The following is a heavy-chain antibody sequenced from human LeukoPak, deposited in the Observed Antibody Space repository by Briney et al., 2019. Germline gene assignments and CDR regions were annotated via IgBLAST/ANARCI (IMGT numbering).Heavy chain of an antibody. CDR3: ARAPVGSGWYPFDY. CDR2: INHSGST. CDR1: GGSFSGYY. Sequence: SETLSLTCAVYGGSFSGYYWSWIRQPPGKGLEWIGEINHSGSTSYNPSLKSRVTISVDTSKNQFSLKLSSVTAADTAAYYCARAPVGSGWYPFDYWGQGTLVTVSS. V-gene: IGHV4-34*01. D-gene: IGHD6-19*01. J-gene: IGHJ4*02.